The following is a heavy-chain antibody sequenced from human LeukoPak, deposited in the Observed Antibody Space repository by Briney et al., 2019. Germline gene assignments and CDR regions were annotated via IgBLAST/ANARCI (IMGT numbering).Heavy chain of an antibody. CDR3: ARARRDGSLYYYYYYMDV. CDR1: GGSISSGSYY. D-gene: IGHD5-24*01. J-gene: IGHJ6*03. V-gene: IGHV4-61*02. Sequence: SETLSLTCTVSGGSISSGSYYWSWIQQPAGKGLEWIGRIYTSGSTNYNPSLKSRVTISVDTSKNQFSLKLSSVTAADTAAYYCARARRDGSLYYYYYYMDVWGKGTTVTISS. CDR2: IYTSGST.